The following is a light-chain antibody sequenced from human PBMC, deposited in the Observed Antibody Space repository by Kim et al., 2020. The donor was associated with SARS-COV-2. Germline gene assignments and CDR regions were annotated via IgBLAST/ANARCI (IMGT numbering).Light chain of an antibody. J-gene: IGKJ4*01. CDR2: NAS. CDR1: QDIRKD. V-gene: IGKV1-17*01. Sequence: DIQMTQSPSSLSASVGDRVTIACRASQDIRKDLGWYQQEPGKAPKRLIYNASNLQSGVPSRFSGSGSGAEFTLTISSLQPEDLGTYYCLQLTDYPLTFGGGTKVDIK. CDR3: LQLTDYPLT.